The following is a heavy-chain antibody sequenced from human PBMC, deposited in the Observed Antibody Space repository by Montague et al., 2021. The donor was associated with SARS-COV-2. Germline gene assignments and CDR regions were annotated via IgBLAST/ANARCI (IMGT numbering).Heavy chain of an antibody. Sequence: SETLSLTCAVYGESFSGYYWTWIRQPPGKGLEWIGDTNHRGSTKYNPSLKSRVTISVDTSKNQFSLRLSSVTAADTAVYYCARGHQGTTMIVVVMVGEQYYFDYWGQGTLVTVFS. CDR2: TNHRGST. CDR1: GESFSGYY. D-gene: IGHD3-22*01. V-gene: IGHV4-34*01. J-gene: IGHJ4*02. CDR3: ARGHQGTTMIVVVMVGEQYYFDY.